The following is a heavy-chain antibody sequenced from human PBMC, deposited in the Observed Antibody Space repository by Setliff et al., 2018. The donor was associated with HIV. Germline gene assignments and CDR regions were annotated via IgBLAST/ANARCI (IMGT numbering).Heavy chain of an antibody. V-gene: IGHV3-11*06. D-gene: IGHD2-2*01. CDR3: TRSHSTRDAFDI. CDR1: GLTFRDYY. J-gene: IGHJ3*02. Sequence: KPGGSVRLSCAASGLTFRDYYRSWIRQAQGQGLEWVSYISSRSSSYTNYADSVKCRFTISRDHATSALYLQMDSLRAEDTALYYCTRSHSTRDAFDIWGQGTMVTVSS. CDR2: ISSRSSSYT.